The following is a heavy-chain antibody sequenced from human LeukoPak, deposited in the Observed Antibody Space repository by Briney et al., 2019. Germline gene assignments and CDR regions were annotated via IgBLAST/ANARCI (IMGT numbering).Heavy chain of an antibody. CDR3: ARLSWGQQWLNY. Sequence: SSETLSLTCTVSGGSISSSSYSWGWIRQPPGRGLEWIGSMYYSGSTYYNPSLKSRVTISVDTSKGHLSLNLSSVTAADTAMYYCARLSWGQQWLNYWGQGTLVTVSS. CDR1: GGSISSSSYS. J-gene: IGHJ4*02. V-gene: IGHV4-39*02. D-gene: IGHD6-19*01. CDR2: MYYSGST.